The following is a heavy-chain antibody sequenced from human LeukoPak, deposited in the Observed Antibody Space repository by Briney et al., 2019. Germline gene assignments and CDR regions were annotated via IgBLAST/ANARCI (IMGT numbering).Heavy chain of an antibody. J-gene: IGHJ6*02. CDR1: GYTFTSYA. D-gene: IGHD1-26*01. CDR3: AREEPSGSYFLYYYGMDV. Sequence: ASVTVSCKASGYTFTSYAMHWVRPAPGQRLEWMGWINAGNGNTKYSQKFQGRVTITRDTSASTAYMELSSLRSEDTAVYYCAREEPSGSYFLYYYGMDVWGQGTTVTVSS. CDR2: INAGNGNT. V-gene: IGHV1-3*01.